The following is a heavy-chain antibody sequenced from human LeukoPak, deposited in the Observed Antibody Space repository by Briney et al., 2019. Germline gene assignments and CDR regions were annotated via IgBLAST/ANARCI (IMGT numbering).Heavy chain of an antibody. J-gene: IGHJ4*02. D-gene: IGHD3-22*01. CDR2: IYHSGST. V-gene: IGHV4-38-2*02. Sequence: SETLSLTCTVSGYSISSGYYWGWIRQPPGKGLEWIGSIYHSGSTYYNPSLKSRVTISVDTSKNQFSLKLSSVTAADTAVYYCAREKDSSGFVVDYWGQGTLVTVSS. CDR3: AREKDSSGFVVDY. CDR1: GYSISSGYY.